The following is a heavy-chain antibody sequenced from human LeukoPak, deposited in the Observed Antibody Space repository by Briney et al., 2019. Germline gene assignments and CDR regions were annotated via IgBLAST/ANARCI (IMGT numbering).Heavy chain of an antibody. V-gene: IGHV3-48*04. D-gene: IGHD6-13*01. Sequence: PGGSLRLSCAASGFTFSSYSMNWVRQAPGKGLEWVSYISSSSSTIYYADSVKGRFTISRDNAKNSLYLQMNSLRAEDTAVYYCASSFYSSSWYRLLDYWGQGTLVTVSS. CDR2: ISSSSSTI. CDR1: GFTFSSYS. CDR3: ASSFYSSSWYRLLDY. J-gene: IGHJ4*02.